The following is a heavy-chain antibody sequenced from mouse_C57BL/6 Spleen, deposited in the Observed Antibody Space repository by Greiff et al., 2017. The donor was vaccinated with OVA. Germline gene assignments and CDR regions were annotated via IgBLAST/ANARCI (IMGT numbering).Heavy chain of an antibody. Sequence: QVQLKQSGPELVKPGASVKISCKASGYAFSSSWMNWVKQRPGKGLEWIGRIYPGDGDTNYNGKFKGKATLTADKSSSTAYMQLSSLTSEDSAVYFCASWNDYDDFDYWGQGTTLTVSS. CDR2: IYPGDGDT. CDR1: GYAFSSSW. J-gene: IGHJ2*01. CDR3: ASWNDYDDFDY. D-gene: IGHD2-4*01. V-gene: IGHV1-82*01.